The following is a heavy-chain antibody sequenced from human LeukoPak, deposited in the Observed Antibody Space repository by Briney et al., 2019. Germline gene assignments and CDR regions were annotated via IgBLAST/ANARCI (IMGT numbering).Heavy chain of an antibody. Sequence: GGSLRLSCAASGFTFSSYSMNWVRQAPGKGLEWVSGASDRGDYTYYADSVKGRFTISRDNSKNTLYLQMNSLRAEDTALYFCAKKAQYNGNYPLDYWGQGTLVTVSS. J-gene: IGHJ4*02. CDR2: ASDRGDYT. D-gene: IGHD1-26*01. V-gene: IGHV3-23*01. CDR3: AKKAQYNGNYPLDY. CDR1: GFTFSSYS.